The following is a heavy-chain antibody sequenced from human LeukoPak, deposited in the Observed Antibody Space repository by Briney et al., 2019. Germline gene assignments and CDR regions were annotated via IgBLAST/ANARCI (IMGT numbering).Heavy chain of an antibody. J-gene: IGHJ4*02. D-gene: IGHD6-13*01. V-gene: IGHV3-21*01. CDR2: ISSSSSYI. Sequence: PGGSLRLSCAASGFTFSSYSMNWVRQAPGKGLEWVSSISSSSSYIYYADSVKGRFTISRDNAKNSLYLRMNSLRAEDTAVYYCARVRYSSRYFDYWGQGTLVTVSS. CDR1: GFTFSSYS. CDR3: ARVRYSSRYFDY.